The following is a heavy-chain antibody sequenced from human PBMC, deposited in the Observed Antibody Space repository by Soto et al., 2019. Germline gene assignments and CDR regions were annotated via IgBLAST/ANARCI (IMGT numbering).Heavy chain of an antibody. Sequence: SETLSLTCAVSGGSINSGDYYWGWIGQPPGKGLEFIGYIYYSGSTYYNSSLNSRVTISVDTSKNQFSLKLTSVTAADTAVYYCARVPFYDSSGRSYYFDYWGQGTLVTVSS. CDR2: IYYSGST. CDR1: GGSINSGDYY. CDR3: ARVPFYDSSGRSYYFDY. J-gene: IGHJ4*02. V-gene: IGHV4-30-4*01. D-gene: IGHD3-22*01.